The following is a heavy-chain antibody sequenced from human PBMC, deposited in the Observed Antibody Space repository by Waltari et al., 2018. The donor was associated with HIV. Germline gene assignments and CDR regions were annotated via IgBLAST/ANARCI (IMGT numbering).Heavy chain of an antibody. CDR1: GPRFTCVG. CDR2: ISYDGIKK. Sequence: QVQLVASGGGVVEHADVLRRSCAAYGPRFTCVGMPLVRQSPGVVLECVEAISYDGIKKFHADSVRGRFTISRDTSKKTLYLQMNTLKTEDTAVYFCAIDSSQVLWFGESLALWGQGTQVTVS. J-gene: IGHJ4*02. D-gene: IGHD3-10*01. V-gene: IGHV3-30*03. CDR3: AIDSSQVLWFGESLAL.